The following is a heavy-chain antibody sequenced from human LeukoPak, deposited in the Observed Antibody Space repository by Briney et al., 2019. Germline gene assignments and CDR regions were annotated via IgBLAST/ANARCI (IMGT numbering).Heavy chain of an antibody. J-gene: IGHJ3*02. D-gene: IGHD3-22*01. V-gene: IGHV4-4*07. CDR2: IYTSGST. CDR3: ASSADSSRHPVAFDI. CDR1: GGSISSYY. Sequence: SETLSLTCTVSGGSISSYYWSWIRQPAGKGLEWIGRIYTSGSTNYNPSLKSRVTMSVDTSKNQFSLKLSSVTAADTAVYYCASSADSSRHPVAFDIWGQGTMVTVSS.